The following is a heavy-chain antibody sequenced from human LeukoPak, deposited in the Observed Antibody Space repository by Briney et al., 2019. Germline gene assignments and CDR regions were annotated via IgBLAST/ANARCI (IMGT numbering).Heavy chain of an antibody. D-gene: IGHD3-22*01. CDR2: IDSSSYNI. CDR3: ARDLAYYYDRNYD. Sequence: GGSLRLSCAASGFTFSIYSMNWVRQAPGKGLEWVSSIDSSSYNIYYADSVKGRLTISRDNAQSSVFLQMNSLRAEDTAVYYCARDLAYYYDRNYDWGQGTLVTVSS. J-gene: IGHJ4*02. V-gene: IGHV3-21*01. CDR1: GFTFSIYS.